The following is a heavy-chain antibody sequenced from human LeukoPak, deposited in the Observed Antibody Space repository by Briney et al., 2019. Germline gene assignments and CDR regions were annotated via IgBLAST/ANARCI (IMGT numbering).Heavy chain of an antibody. CDR2: ISGSGYNI. Sequence: GGSLRLSCAASGFTFSNYAMSWLRQAPGQGLEWVSSISGSGYNIYYADSVKGRFTISRDNSKNTLYPQMNSLRAEDTAVYYCAKDEGYCSGGSCYLGAFDIWGQGTMVTVSS. CDR3: AKDEGYCSGGSCYLGAFDI. CDR1: GFTFSNYA. J-gene: IGHJ3*02. D-gene: IGHD2-15*01. V-gene: IGHV3-23*01.